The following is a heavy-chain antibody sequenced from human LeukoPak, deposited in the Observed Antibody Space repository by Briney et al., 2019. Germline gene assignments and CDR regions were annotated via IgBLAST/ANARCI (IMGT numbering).Heavy chain of an antibody. CDR1: GYIFTTYF. V-gene: IGHV1-46*01. CDR2: INPRGGST. Sequence: ASVKVSCKASGYIFTTYFMHWLRQAPGQGPEWMEIINPRGGSTDYAQKFQDRVTITADKSTSTAYMELSSLRSEDTAVYYCARVVGLTGYSSSWYSGYYYYMDVWGKGTTVTVSS. D-gene: IGHD6-13*01. J-gene: IGHJ6*03. CDR3: ARVVGLTGYSSSWYSGYYYYMDV.